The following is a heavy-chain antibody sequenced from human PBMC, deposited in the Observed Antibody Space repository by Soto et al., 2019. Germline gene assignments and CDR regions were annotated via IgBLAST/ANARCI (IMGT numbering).Heavy chain of an antibody. V-gene: IGHV1-69*13. CDR2: IIPIFGTA. CDR1: GGTFSSYA. Sequence: ASVKVSCKASGGTFSSYAISWVRQAPGQGLEWMGGIIPIFGTANYAQKFQGRVTITADESTSTAYMELSSLRSEDTAVYYCARDEGGYCSGGSCYTVHYYGMDVWGQGTTVTVSS. CDR3: ARDEGGYCSGGSCYTVHYYGMDV. D-gene: IGHD2-15*01. J-gene: IGHJ6*02.